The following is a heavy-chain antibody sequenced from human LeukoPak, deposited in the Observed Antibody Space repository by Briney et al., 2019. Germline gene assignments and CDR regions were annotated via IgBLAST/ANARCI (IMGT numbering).Heavy chain of an antibody. CDR1: GGSISSGGYY. CDR2: IYYSGST. CDR3: ARGQYRAYPI. J-gene: IGHJ3*02. D-gene: IGHD5-12*01. Sequence: TLSLTCTVSGGSISSGGYYWSWIRQHPGRGLEWIGYIYYSGSTYYNPSLKSRVTISVDTSRNQFSLKLSSVTAADTAVYYCARGQYRAYPIWGQGTMVTVSS. V-gene: IGHV4-31*03.